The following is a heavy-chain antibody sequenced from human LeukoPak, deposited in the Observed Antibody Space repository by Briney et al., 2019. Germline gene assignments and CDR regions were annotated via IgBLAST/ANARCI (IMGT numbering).Heavy chain of an antibody. Sequence: SETLSLTCTVSGGSISSYYWSWIRQPPGKGLEWTGYIYYSGSTNYNPSLKSRVTISVDTSKNQFSLKLSSVTAADTAVYYCARHYDFWSGYYRVNWFDPWGQGTLVTVSS. CDR1: GGSISSYY. V-gene: IGHV4-59*01. D-gene: IGHD3-3*01. J-gene: IGHJ5*02. CDR3: ARHYDFWSGYYRVNWFDP. CDR2: IYYSGST.